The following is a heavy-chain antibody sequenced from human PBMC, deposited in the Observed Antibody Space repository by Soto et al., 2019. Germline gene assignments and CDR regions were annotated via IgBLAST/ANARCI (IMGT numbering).Heavy chain of an antibody. D-gene: IGHD2-21*02. J-gene: IGHJ6*02. CDR3: ASHCGGDCYSRSPPYYYYGMDV. CDR1: GGTFSSYA. Sequence: QVQLVQSGAEVKKPGSSVKVSCKASGGTFSSYAISWVRQAPGQGLEWMGGIIPIFGTADYAQKFQGRVTITADESTSTAYMELCSLRSEDTAVYYCASHCGGDCYSRSPPYYYYGMDVWGQGTTVTVSS. V-gene: IGHV1-69*12. CDR2: IIPIFGTA.